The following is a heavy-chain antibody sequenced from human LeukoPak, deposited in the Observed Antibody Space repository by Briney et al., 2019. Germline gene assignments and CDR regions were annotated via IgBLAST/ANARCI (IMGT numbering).Heavy chain of an antibody. CDR1: GFTFSSYA. D-gene: IGHD3-10*01. V-gene: IGHV3-30*04. CDR2: ISYDGSNK. CDR3: AREQITIVRGVIISGPGYFDY. Sequence: GRSLRLSCAASGFTFSSYAMHWVRQAPGKGLGWVAAISYDGSNKYYADSGKGRFTISRDNSKNTLYLQMNSLRAEDTAVYYCAREQITIVRGVIISGPGYFDYWGQGTLVTVSS. J-gene: IGHJ4*02.